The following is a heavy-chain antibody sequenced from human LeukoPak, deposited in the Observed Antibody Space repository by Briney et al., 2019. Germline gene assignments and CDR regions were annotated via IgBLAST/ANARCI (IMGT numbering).Heavy chain of an antibody. CDR1: GGSISSYY. CDR3: ARGESRGYATYYFDY. J-gene: IGHJ4*02. Sequence: SETLSLTCTVSGGSISSYYWSWIRQPPGKGLEWIGYIYHSGSTYYNPSLKSRVTISVDRSKNQFSLKLSSVTAADTAVYYCARGESRGYATYYFDYWGQGTLVTVSS. CDR2: IYHSGST. V-gene: IGHV4-59*12. D-gene: IGHD5-12*01.